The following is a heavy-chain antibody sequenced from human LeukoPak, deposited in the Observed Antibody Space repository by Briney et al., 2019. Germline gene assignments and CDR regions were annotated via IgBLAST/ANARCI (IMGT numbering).Heavy chain of an antibody. Sequence: SQTLSLTCAISGDSVSSNNAAWNWIRQSPSRGLEWLGRTYYRSKWYNDYAISVKSRITIKPDTSKNQFSLQLNSVTPEDTAVCYCARVQDTNSFYFDYWGQGNLVTVSS. CDR2: TYYRSKWYN. V-gene: IGHV6-1*01. CDR3: ARVQDTNSFYFDY. J-gene: IGHJ4*02. CDR1: GDSVSSNNAA. D-gene: IGHD5-18*01.